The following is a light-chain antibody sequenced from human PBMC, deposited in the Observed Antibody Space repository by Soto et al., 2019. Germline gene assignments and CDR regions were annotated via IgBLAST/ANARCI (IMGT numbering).Light chain of an antibody. CDR2: DAS. J-gene: IGKJ4*01. V-gene: IGKV3-11*01. Sequence: EIVLTQYPATLSLSPGERATLSCRASQSVSSYLAWYQQKPGQPPRLLIYDASNRATGIPARFSGSGSGTDFTLTISSLEPEDFAVYYCQQRSNWLTFGGGTKVDIK. CDR3: QQRSNWLT. CDR1: QSVSSY.